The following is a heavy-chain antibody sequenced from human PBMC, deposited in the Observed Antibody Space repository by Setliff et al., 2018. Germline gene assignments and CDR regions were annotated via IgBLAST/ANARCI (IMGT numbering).Heavy chain of an antibody. CDR2: INTNTGNP. J-gene: IGHJ6*03. CDR3: ARGSRFGTIVYRGDYYLDV. CDR1: GYTFSTYA. D-gene: IGHD3-10*01. V-gene: IGHV7-4-1*02. Sequence: SVKVSCTGSGYTFSTYAIIWMRQAPGQGLEWMGWINTNTGNPSYAQGFTGRSVFSLDTSVSTAYLQISSLKAEDTAIYYCARGSRFGTIVYRGDYYLDVWGKGTTVTVSS.